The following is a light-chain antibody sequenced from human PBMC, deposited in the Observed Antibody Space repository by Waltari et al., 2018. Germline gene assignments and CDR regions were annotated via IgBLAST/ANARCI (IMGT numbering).Light chain of an antibody. CDR2: EVR. Sequence: QSALIQPASVSGSPGQSITISCTGTSSDVGGYNFVSWYQHHPGKAPKLLIYEVRDRPSGVSSRFFGSKTGNRASLTISGLLPEDEADYFCTSYTASSTLVFGGWTKVTVL. V-gene: IGLV2-14*01. CDR3: TSYTASSTLV. CDR1: SSDVGGYNF. J-gene: IGLJ3*02.